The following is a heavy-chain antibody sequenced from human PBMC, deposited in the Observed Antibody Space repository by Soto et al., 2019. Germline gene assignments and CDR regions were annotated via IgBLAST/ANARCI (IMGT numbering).Heavy chain of an antibody. J-gene: IGHJ4*02. CDR3: AINSGYDSPIPDY. Sequence: GASVKVSCKASGGTFSSYTISWVRQAPGQGLEWMGRIIPILGIANYAQKFQGRVTITADKSTSTAYMELSSLRPEDTAVYYCAINSGYDSPIPDYWGQGTLVTVSS. D-gene: IGHD5-12*01. V-gene: IGHV1-69*02. CDR1: GGTFSSYT. CDR2: IIPILGIA.